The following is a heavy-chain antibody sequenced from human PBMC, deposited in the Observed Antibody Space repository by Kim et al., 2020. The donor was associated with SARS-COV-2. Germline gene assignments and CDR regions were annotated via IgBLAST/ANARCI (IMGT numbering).Heavy chain of an antibody. CDR3: ARARDYYGSVDCRYFDY. V-gene: IGHV3-21*01. J-gene: IGHJ4*02. CDR1: GFTFSSSS. CDR2: ISSSSTFI. D-gene: IGHD3-10*01. Sequence: GGSLRLSCAASGFTFSSSSMNWVRQAPGKGLEWVSSISSSSTFIYYTDSVKVRFTVSRNNAKNSQSLHMNSLSVEDAAVYYCARARDYYGSVDCRYFDYWGQGSMVTVSS.